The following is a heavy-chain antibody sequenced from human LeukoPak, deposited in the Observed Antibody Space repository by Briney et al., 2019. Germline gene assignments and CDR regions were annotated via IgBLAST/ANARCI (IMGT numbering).Heavy chain of an antibody. Sequence: GGSLRLSCVASGFTFNNYAMSWVRQAPGKGLEWVSSISGSGPSTDYTDAVKGRFIISRDKSKNTLHLRMNSLRAEDTALYYCARLPTFYYDSSGYHYDYWGQGTLVIVSS. J-gene: IGHJ4*02. CDR1: GFTFNNYA. CDR2: ISGSGPST. CDR3: ARLPTFYYDSSGYHYDY. V-gene: IGHV3-23*01. D-gene: IGHD3-22*01.